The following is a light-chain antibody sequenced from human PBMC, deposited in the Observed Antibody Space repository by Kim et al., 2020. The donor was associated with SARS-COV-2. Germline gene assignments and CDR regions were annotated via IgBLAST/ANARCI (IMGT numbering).Light chain of an antibody. CDR3: QQTDT. V-gene: IGKV3-20*01. J-gene: IGKJ2*01. Sequence: GTRAWSPGEGATLSCRTSQSVRSSYLAWYQQKPGQSPRLLISGASTRATGIPDRFSGSGSGTDFTLTINRLEPEDFAVYYCQQTDTFGQGTKLEI. CDR2: GAS. CDR1: QSVRSSY.